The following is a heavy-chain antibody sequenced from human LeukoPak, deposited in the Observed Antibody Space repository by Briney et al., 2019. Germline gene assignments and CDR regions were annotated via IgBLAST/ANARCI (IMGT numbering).Heavy chain of an antibody. CDR3: ARELTTGMYFFDY. Sequence: ASVKDSCKASGYTFTNYYMHWVRQAPGQGLEWMGIISPSGGSTSYAQKFQGRVTMTRDTSTGTVYMELSSLRSEDTAVYYCARELTTGMYFFDYWGQGTLVTVSS. D-gene: IGHD1-1*01. J-gene: IGHJ4*02. CDR1: GYTFTNYY. V-gene: IGHV1-46*01. CDR2: ISPSGGST.